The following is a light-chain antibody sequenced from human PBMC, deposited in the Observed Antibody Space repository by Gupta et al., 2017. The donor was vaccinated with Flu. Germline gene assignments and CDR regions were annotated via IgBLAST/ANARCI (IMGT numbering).Light chain of an antibody. CDR1: SGSIAANS. CDR2: EAN. V-gene: IGLV6-57*01. J-gene: IGLJ2*01. CDR3: QSYDSVERDVV. Sequence: NFMLTHPHSVCASPGETLTISPTRRSGSIAANSVQWYQQSPDRSPATVIYEANQRPAQAPDRFSGSIDVSSNAASPTITVLKTEDEADYFYQSYDSVERDVVFGGGTKLTVL.